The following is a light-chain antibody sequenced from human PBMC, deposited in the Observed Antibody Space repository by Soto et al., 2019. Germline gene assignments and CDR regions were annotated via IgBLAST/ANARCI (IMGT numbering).Light chain of an antibody. CDR3: QQYTNWPPWT. CDR1: QSVSSTY. CDR2: GAS. Sequence: DIVLTQSPGTLSSSPGERATLFCRASQSVSSTYLAWYQQKPGQAPRLLIYGASSRATGIPARFSGSGSGTEFTLTISSLQSEDFAVYYCQQYTNWPPWTFGQGTKVEIK. V-gene: IGKV3-15*01. J-gene: IGKJ1*01.